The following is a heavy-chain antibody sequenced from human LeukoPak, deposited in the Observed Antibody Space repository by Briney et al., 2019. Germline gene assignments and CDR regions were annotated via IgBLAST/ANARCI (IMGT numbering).Heavy chain of an antibody. CDR2: IHYSGNT. J-gene: IGHJ4*02. CDR3: ARHVHAAAAGSFDY. Sequence: PSETLSLTCNVSGGSISTYYWSWIRQPPGKGLEWIGYIHYSGNTNYNPSLKSRVSISVDTSKNQFSLKLSVVSAADTAVYYCARHVHAAAAGSFDYWGQRTLVTVSS. CDR1: GGSISTYY. D-gene: IGHD6-13*01. V-gene: IGHV4-59*08.